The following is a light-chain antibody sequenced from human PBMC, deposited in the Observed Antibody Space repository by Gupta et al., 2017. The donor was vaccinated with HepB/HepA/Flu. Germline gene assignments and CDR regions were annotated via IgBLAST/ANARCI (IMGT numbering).Light chain of an antibody. CDR3: QQSYSSPLT. Sequence: DIQMTQSPSSLSASVGDRVTITCRASQSISNYLNWYQQKPGKAPKLLIYGASSLQSGVPSSFSGSGSGTDFTLTISSLQPEDFATYYCQQSYSSPLTFGGGTKVEIK. CDR2: GAS. J-gene: IGKJ4*01. V-gene: IGKV1-39*01. CDR1: QSISNY.